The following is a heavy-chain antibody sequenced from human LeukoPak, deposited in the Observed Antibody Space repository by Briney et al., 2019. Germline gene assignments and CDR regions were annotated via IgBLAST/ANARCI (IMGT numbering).Heavy chain of an antibody. J-gene: IGHJ4*02. V-gene: IGHV3-7*01. CDR2: IKQDESEK. CDR3: ARSRYNWNYGYYFDY. CDR1: GFTFSTYW. Sequence: GGSLRLSCAASGFTFSTYWMSWVRQAPGKGLEWVAHIKQDESEKYYVDSVKGRFTTSRDNAKNSLSLQMNSLRAEDTAVYYCARSRYNWNYGYYFDYWGQGTLVTVSS. D-gene: IGHD1-7*01.